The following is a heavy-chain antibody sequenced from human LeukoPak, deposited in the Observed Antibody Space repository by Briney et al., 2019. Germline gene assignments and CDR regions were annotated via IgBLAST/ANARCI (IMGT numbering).Heavy chain of an antibody. Sequence: RPGGSLRLSCAASGFTLVDYGMTWFRKAPGKGLKGVSGIIWNGGGTGYADSVKGRFTISRDNAKNSLYLQMNSLRAEDTALYHCARGFGYCSGGSCYGSHYGMDVWGQGTTVTVSS. CDR2: IIWNGGGT. D-gene: IGHD2-15*01. CDR1: GFTLVDYG. J-gene: IGHJ6*02. CDR3: ARGFGYCSGGSCYGSHYGMDV. V-gene: IGHV3-20*01.